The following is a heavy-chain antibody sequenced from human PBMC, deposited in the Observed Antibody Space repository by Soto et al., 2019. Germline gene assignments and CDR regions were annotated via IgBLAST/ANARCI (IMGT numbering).Heavy chain of an antibody. Sequence: GESLKISCKGSGYIFTTYWIGWVRQMPGKGLEWMGIMYPGNSETRYSPSFQGQVTISADKSISTAYLQWSSLKASDTAVYYCVSPWGSSYNSMDVWGQGTTVTVSS. CDR1: GYIFTTYW. J-gene: IGHJ6*02. CDR2: MYPGNSET. D-gene: IGHD3-10*01. V-gene: IGHV5-51*01. CDR3: VSPWGSSYNSMDV.